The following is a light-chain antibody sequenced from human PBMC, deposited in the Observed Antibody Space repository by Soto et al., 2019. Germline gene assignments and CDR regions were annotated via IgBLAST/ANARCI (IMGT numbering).Light chain of an antibody. CDR2: DVS. J-gene: IGLJ1*01. V-gene: IGLV2-14*01. CDR1: TSDVGGYFC. CDR3: SSYTSSTTYV. Sequence: QSALAQPASVSGSPGQSITISCTGTTSDVGGYFCVSWYQQHPGKAPKLMIYDVSNRPSGVSDRFSGSKSGSAASLTISGLQAEDEADYYCSSYTSSTTYVFGTGTKLTVL.